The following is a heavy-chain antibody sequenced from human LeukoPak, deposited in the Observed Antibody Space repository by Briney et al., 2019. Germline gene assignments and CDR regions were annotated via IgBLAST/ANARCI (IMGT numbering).Heavy chain of an antibody. CDR1: SGSISSGGYY. J-gene: IGHJ3*02. CDR2: IYYSGST. Sequence: SQTLSLTCTVSSGSISSGGYYWSWIRQHLGKGLEWIGYIYYSGSTYYNPSLKSRVTISLDTSENQFTLKLSSVTAADTAVYYCARRPWDDAFDIWGQGQWSPPFQ. CDR3: ARRPWDDAFDI. V-gene: IGHV4-31*03. D-gene: IGHD1-26*01.